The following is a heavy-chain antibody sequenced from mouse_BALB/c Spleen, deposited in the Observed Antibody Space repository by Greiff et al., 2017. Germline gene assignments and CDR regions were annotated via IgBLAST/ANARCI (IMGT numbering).Heavy chain of an antibody. CDR3: ARFRGRRPDYYAMDY. CDR2: ISYSGST. Sequence: EVKLQESGPSLVKPSQTLSLTCSVTGDSITSGYWNWIRKFPGNKLEYMGYISYSGSTYYNPSLKSRISITRDTSKNQYYLQLNSVTTEDTATYYCARFRGRRPDYYAMDYWGQGTSVTVSS. CDR1: GDSITSGY. J-gene: IGHJ4*01. D-gene: IGHD3-1*01. V-gene: IGHV3-8*02.